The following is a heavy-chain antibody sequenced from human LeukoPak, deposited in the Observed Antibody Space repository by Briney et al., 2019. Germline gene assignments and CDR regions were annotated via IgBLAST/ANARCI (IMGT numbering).Heavy chain of an antibody. CDR3: ARRFRTGGDLHHDAYDV. CDR1: GGSISDYF. J-gene: IGHJ3*01. CDR2: VYYLGNP. Sequence: PSETLSLTCSVSGGSISDYFWGWIRQPPGKGRERIGHVYYLGNPTCSPSLKSRVSILVDTSKNQFSLELSSVTAADTAVYYCARRFRTGGDLHHDAYDVWGQGTVVTVSS. D-gene: IGHD3-16*01. V-gene: IGHV4-59*12.